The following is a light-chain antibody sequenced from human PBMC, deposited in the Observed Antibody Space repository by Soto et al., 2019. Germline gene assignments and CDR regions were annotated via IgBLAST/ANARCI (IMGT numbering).Light chain of an antibody. CDR2: TAS. V-gene: IGKV1-27*01. CDR3: QQTYSRPRG. Sequence: DIQMTQSPTSLSASVGDRVTITCRASQGIGYNLAWYQQKPGKVPKVLIYTASTLHSGVPSRFSGSGSGTEFTLTIDGLQPEDFATYYCQQTYSRPRGFGGGTKVDIK. CDR1: QGIGYN. J-gene: IGKJ4*01.